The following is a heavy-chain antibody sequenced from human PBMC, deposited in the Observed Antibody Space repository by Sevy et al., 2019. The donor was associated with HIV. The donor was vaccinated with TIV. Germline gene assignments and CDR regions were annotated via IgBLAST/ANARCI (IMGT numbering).Heavy chain of an antibody. CDR3: ARDRPCGGDCYILDP. Sequence: ASVKVSCKASGDIFSNYGINWVRHAPGQGLQWMGGILHISRLVNYAQKFQGRVTISADKSTGTVYMALSSLRSEDTAVYYCARDRPCGGDCYILDPWGQGVLVTVSS. CDR1: GDIFSNYG. V-gene: IGHV1-69*10. CDR2: ILHISRLV. J-gene: IGHJ5*02. D-gene: IGHD2-21*01.